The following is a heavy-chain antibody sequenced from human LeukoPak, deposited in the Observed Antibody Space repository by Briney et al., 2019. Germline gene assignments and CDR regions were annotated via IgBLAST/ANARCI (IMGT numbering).Heavy chain of an antibody. V-gene: IGHV4-59*12. CDR2: IYYTGST. Sequence: PSETLSLTCTVSGGSISSYYWSWIRQPPGKGLEWIGYIYYTGSTDYNPSLKSRVTISVDTSKNQFSLSLGSVTAADTAVYYCAREHHTSGWHRGTDYWGQGTPVTVSS. CDR3: AREHHTSGWHRGTDY. D-gene: IGHD6-19*01. J-gene: IGHJ4*02. CDR1: GGSISSYY.